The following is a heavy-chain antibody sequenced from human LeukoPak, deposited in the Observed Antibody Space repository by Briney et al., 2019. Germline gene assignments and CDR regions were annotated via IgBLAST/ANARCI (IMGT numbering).Heavy chain of an antibody. D-gene: IGHD2-8*01. Sequence: PSETLSLTCTVSGGSISSSSYYWGWIRQPPGKGLEWIGSIYYSGSTYYNPSLKSRVTISVDTSKNQFSLKLSSATAADTAVYYCARPRGTNGVPNRIWYFDLWGRGTLVTVSS. CDR3: ARPRGTNGVPNRIWYFDL. V-gene: IGHV4-39*01. CDR1: GGSISSSSYY. J-gene: IGHJ2*01. CDR2: IYYSGST.